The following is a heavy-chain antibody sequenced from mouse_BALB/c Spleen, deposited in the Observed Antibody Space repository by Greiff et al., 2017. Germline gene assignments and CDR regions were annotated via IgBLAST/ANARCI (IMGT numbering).Heavy chain of an antibody. D-gene: IGHD1-1*01. V-gene: IGHV7-3*02. J-gene: IGHJ3*01. CDR2: IRNKANGYTT. CDR3: ARGGSNYYGSSFAY. CDR1: GFTFTDYY. Sequence: EVKLVESGGGLVQPGGSLRLSCATSGFTFTDYYMSWVRQPPGKALEWLGFIRNKANGYTTEYSASVKGRFTISRDNSQSILYLQMNTLRAEDSATYYCARGGSNYYGSSFAYWGQGTLVTVSA.